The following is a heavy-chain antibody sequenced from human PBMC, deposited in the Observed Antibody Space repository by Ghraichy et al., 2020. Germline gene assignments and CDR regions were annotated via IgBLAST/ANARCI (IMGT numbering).Heavy chain of an antibody. D-gene: IGHD1-26*01. CDR3: ARLTRVGATIHY. CDR2: IYYSGST. V-gene: IGHV4-39*01. Sequence: SETLSLTCTVSGGSISSSSYYWGWIRQPPGKGLEWIGSIYYSGSTYYNPSLKSRVTISVDTSKNQFSLKLSSVTAADTAVYYCARLTRVGATIHYWGQGTLVTVSS. J-gene: IGHJ4*02. CDR1: GGSISSSSYY.